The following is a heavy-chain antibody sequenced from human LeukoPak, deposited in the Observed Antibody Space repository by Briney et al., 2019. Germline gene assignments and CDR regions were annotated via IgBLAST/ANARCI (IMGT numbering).Heavy chain of an antibody. V-gene: IGHV3-23*01. CDR2: ISGSSRTT. D-gene: IGHD6-13*01. CDR1: GFTFDDYA. J-gene: IGHJ4*02. Sequence: GGSLRLSCAASGFTFDDYAMHWVRQAPGKGLEWVSAISGSSRTTYYAGSVKGRFSISRDNSKNTLYLQMNSLRAEDTAIYFCAKEQQLVLDDWGQGTLVTVSS. CDR3: AKEQQLVLDD.